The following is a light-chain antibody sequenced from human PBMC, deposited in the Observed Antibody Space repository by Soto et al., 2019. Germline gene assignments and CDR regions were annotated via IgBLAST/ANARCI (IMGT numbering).Light chain of an antibody. Sequence: EILLTQSPATLSVSPGGRATLSCRASQSVNQKLGWYQQKPGQAPRLLIYVASYRATGIPARFSGSGSGTEYTLTISNLQAEDFAVYYCQQYNNWWTFGQGSKVAI. V-gene: IGKV3-15*01. CDR3: QQYNNWWT. CDR2: VAS. J-gene: IGKJ1*01. CDR1: QSVNQK.